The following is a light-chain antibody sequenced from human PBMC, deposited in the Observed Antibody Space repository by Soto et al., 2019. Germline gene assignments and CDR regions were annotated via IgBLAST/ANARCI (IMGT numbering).Light chain of an antibody. Sequence: EIVLTQSPATLSLSPGERATLSCRASQSVSSYLAWYQQKPGQAPRLLIYDASNRATGIPARFSGSGSGTDFTLTFSSLEPEDFAVYYCQQRSISLTFGGGTKVEIK. V-gene: IGKV3-11*01. CDR1: QSVSSY. CDR2: DAS. CDR3: QQRSISLT. J-gene: IGKJ4*01.